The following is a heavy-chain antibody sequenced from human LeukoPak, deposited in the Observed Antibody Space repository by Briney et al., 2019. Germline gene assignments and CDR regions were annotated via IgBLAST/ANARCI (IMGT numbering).Heavy chain of an antibody. Sequence: GGSLRLSCAASGFTSSSYAMSWVRQAPGKGLEWVSAISGSGGSTYYADSVKGRFTISRDNSKHTLYLQMNSLRAEDTAVYYCAKEGYDYVWGSYRYTYYFDYWGQGTLVTVSS. V-gene: IGHV3-23*01. J-gene: IGHJ4*02. D-gene: IGHD3-16*02. CDR2: ISGSGGST. CDR3: AKEGYDYVWGSYRYTYYFDY. CDR1: GFTSSSYA.